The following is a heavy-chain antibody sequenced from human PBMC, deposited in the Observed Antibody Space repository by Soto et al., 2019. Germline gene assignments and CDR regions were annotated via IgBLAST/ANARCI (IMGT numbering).Heavy chain of an antibody. CDR1: GGSISSRNW. CDR2: IYQSGST. Sequence: QVHLQESGPGLVKPSGTLSLTCTVSGGSISSRNWWSWLRQSPTKGLEWIGEIYQSGSTNYNPSLESRVTISVDKSKNQFSLELTSLTAADTAVHYCAKDRLWGSSDRGAPDDFEVWGQGTMVTVS. J-gene: IGHJ3*01. V-gene: IGHV4-4*02. D-gene: IGHD6-6*01. CDR3: AKDRLWGSSDRGAPDDFEV.